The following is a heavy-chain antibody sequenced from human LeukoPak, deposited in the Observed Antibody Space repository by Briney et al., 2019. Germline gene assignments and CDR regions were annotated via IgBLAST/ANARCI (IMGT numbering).Heavy chain of an antibody. J-gene: IGHJ4*02. D-gene: IGHD5-24*01. CDR1: GFMLSSTW. Sequence: GGSLRLSCAASGFMLSSTWMSWVRLAPGKGLEWVANIKEDGTGTYYVDSVKGRFTISRDNAKNSLYLQMNSLRVEDTAVYYCAKEGRSLQTYWGQGTLVTVSS. CDR3: AKEGRSLQTY. CDR2: IKEDGTGT. V-gene: IGHV3-7*03.